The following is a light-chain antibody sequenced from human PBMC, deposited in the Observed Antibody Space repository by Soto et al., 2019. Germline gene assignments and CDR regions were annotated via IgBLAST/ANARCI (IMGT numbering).Light chain of an antibody. Sequence: DIQMTQSPSTLSASVGDRVTITCRASESMSNCLAWYQQKPGKDPKLLISGASSLQSGVPSRFSGSASGTEFTLTISSLQPDDIATYYCQQCHRYLTFGQGTKVDIK. CDR3: QQCHRYLT. CDR2: GAS. CDR1: ESMSNC. V-gene: IGKV1-5*01. J-gene: IGKJ1*01.